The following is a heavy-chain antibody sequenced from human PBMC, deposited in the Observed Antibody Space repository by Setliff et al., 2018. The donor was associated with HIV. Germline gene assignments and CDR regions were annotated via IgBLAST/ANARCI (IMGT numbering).Heavy chain of an antibody. J-gene: IGHJ6*03. CDR2: MSPNSDNR. V-gene: IGHV1-8*02. CDR1: GYTFTGYY. CDR3: ARGLTAANYKNYYYMDV. D-gene: IGHD1-1*01. Sequence: ASVKVSCKASGYTFTGYYMHWVRQAPGQGLEWMGWMSPNSDNRGYAQKFQGRVTMTRDTSISTAYMELSSLRSEDTAVYYCARGLTAANYKNYYYMDVWGKGTTVTVSS.